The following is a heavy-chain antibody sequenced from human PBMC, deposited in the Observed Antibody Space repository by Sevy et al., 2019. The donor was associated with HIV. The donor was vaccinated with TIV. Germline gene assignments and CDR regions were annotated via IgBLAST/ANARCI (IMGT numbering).Heavy chain of an antibody. CDR2: ISGSGYST. V-gene: IGHV3-23*01. J-gene: IGHJ4*02. CDR1: GFTFSSYA. D-gene: IGHD3-22*01. CDR3: AKEGGGYNYDSSGLFDY. Sequence: GGSLRLSCAASGFTFSSYAMTWVRQAPGKGLEWVSGISGSGYSTYYADSVKGRFTISRDNSKNTLYLQMNSLRAEGTAVYDCAKEGGGYNYDSSGLFDYWGQGTLVTVSS.